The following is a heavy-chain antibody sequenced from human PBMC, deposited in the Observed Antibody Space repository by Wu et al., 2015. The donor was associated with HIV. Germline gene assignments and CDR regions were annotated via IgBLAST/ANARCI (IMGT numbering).Heavy chain of an antibody. V-gene: IGHV1-69*13. D-gene: IGHD3-22*01. CDR2: IIPIFGTA. CDR1: GGTFSSYA. J-gene: IGHJ3*02. Sequence: QVQLVQSGAEVKKPGSSVKVSCKASGGTFSSYAISWVRQAPGQGLEWMGRIIPIFGTANYAQKFQGRVTITADESTSTAYMELSSLRSEDTAVYYCARALSEGYDSSGYYSGAFDIWGQGTMVTVSS. CDR3: ARALSEGYDSSGYYSGAFDI.